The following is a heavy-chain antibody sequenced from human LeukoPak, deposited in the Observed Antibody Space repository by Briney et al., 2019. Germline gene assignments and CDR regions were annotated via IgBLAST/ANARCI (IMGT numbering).Heavy chain of an antibody. Sequence: ASVKVSCKASGYTFTSSYIHWVRQAPGQGLEWMGIINPSGGRTTYAQKFQGRVTMTSDTSTSTVYMELSSLTSEDTAVYYCARGSSFMDVWGKGTPVTVSS. CDR3: ARGSSFMDV. CDR2: INPSGGRT. CDR1: GYTFTSSY. D-gene: IGHD5-18*01. V-gene: IGHV1-46*03. J-gene: IGHJ6*03.